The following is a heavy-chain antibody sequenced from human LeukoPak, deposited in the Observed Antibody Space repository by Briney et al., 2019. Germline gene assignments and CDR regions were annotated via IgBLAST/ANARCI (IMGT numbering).Heavy chain of an antibody. CDR1: GYSFGSHW. D-gene: IGHD4-17*01. CDR2: IYPSDSEN. J-gene: IGHJ6*02. CDR3: ARHLFQDYGPMDV. Sequence: GESLKIPCQGSGYSFGSHWIGWVRQMPGKGLEWIGIIYPSDSENKYHPSFHGQVTISADRSIKTAFLQWRSLKASDSAMYYCARHLFQDYGPMDVWGQGTTVTVFS. V-gene: IGHV5-51*01.